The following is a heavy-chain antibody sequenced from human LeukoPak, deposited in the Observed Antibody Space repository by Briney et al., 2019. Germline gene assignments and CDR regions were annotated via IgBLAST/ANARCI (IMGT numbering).Heavy chain of an antibody. CDR2: ISGSGGST. CDR1: GFTFSSYA. CDR3: AKGTVAGPDLFDY. V-gene: IGHV3-23*01. D-gene: IGHD6-19*01. J-gene: IGHJ4*02. Sequence: GGSLRLSCAASGFTFSSYAMSWVRQAPGKGLEWVSAISGSGGSTYYADSVKGRFTISRDNSKNTLYLQMDSLRAEDTAVYYCAKGTVAGPDLFDYWGQGTLVTVSS.